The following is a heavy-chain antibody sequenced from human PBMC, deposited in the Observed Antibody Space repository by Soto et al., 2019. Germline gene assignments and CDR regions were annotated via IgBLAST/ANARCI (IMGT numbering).Heavy chain of an antibody. D-gene: IGHD5-18*01. J-gene: IGHJ4*02. CDR1: GGSFSSYH. Sequence: PSETLSLTCAVYGGSFSSYHWSWIRQPPGKGLEWIGEINVIGSTNYNPSLKSRVTISVGTPKNQFSLKLTSMTAADTAVYYCARGYDTALAPIFWGQGSLVTVSS. V-gene: IGHV4-34*01. CDR3: ARGYDTALAPIF. CDR2: INVIGST.